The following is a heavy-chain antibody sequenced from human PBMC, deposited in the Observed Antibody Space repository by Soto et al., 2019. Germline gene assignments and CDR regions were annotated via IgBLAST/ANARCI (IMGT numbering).Heavy chain of an antibody. CDR2: IIPIFPTP. Sequence: QVQLVQSGAEVKKPGSSVTVSCKASGGTFGNSAISWVRQAPGQGLEWMGGIIPIFPTPDYAQKFQGRVTVNADESTSIAYMELTSLRSEDTRVYIYTLDKARLQLFVNYYYAMDVWGQGTTVTVSS. V-gene: IGHV1-69*12. J-gene: IGHJ6*02. CDR3: TLDKARLQLFVNYYYAMDV. CDR1: GGTFGNSA. D-gene: IGHD3-10*01.